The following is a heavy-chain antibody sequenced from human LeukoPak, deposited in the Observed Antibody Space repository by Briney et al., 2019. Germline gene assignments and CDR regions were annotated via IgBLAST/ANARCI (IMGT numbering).Heavy chain of an antibody. J-gene: IGHJ4*02. D-gene: IGHD3-22*01. CDR2: IKQDGSEK. CDR3: AREGYYDSSGYYYGY. V-gene: IGHV3-7*01. Sequence: PGGSLRLSCAASGFTFSSYWMSWVGQAPGRGLEWLANIKQDGSEKYYVDSVKGRFTISRDNDKNSLYLQMNSLRAEDTAVYYCAREGYYDSSGYYYGYWGQGTLVTVSS. CDR1: GFTFSSYW.